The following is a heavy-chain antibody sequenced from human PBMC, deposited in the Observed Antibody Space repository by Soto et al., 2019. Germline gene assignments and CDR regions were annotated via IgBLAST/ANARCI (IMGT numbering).Heavy chain of an antibody. J-gene: IGHJ4*02. D-gene: IGHD3-22*01. CDR3: ARGYDSSGYYFDY. V-gene: IGHV4-31*03. CDR2: IYYSGST. CDR1: GGSISRGGYY. Sequence: SETLSLTCTVSGGSISRGGYYWSWIRQHPGKGLEWIGYIYYSGSTYYNPSLKSRVTISVDTSKNQFSLKLSSVTAADTAVYYCARGYDSSGYYFDYWGQGTLVTVSS.